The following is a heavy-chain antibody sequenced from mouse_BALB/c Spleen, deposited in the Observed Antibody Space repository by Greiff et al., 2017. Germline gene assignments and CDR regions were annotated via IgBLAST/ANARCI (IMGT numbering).Heavy chain of an antibody. Sequence: VQLKQSGPELMKPGASVKISCKASGYSFTSYYMHWVKQSHGKSLEWIGYIDPFNGGTSYNQKFKGKATLTVDKSSSTAYMHLSSLTSEDSAVYYCARYGITYAMDYWGQGTSVTVSS. V-gene: IGHV1S135*01. D-gene: IGHD1-1*01. J-gene: IGHJ4*01. CDR3: ARYGITYAMDY. CDR2: IDPFNGGT. CDR1: GYSFTSYY.